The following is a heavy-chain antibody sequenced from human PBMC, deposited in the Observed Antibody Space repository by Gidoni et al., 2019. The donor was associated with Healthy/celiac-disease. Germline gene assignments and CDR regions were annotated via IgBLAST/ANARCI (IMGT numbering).Heavy chain of an antibody. V-gene: IGHV3-21*01. D-gene: IGHD2-15*01. Sequence: EVQLVESGGGLVKPGGSMRRSCAASGFTFSSYSMTWVRQAPGKGREWCSSMSSSIIYRYYADSVKGRFTISRDNAKNSLYLKMNSLRAEDTAVYYCARGYCSGGSCYHPSGLMDVWGQGTTVTVSS. J-gene: IGHJ6*02. CDR1: GFTFSSYS. CDR3: ARGYCSGGSCYHPSGLMDV. CDR2: MSSSIIYR.